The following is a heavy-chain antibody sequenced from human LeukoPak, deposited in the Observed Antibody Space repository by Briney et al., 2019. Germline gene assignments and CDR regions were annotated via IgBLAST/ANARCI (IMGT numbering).Heavy chain of an antibody. CDR3: ARRSRSSWSFDS. V-gene: IGHV4-59*08. CDR1: GGSINSYY. D-gene: IGHD6-13*01. CDR2: IYYSGST. J-gene: IGHJ4*02. Sequence: SETLSLTCTVSGGSINSYYWSWIRHPPGKELEWIGNIYYSGSTNYNPSLKSRVTISVDTSKNHFSLRLTPVTAADTAVYYCARRSRSSWSFDSWGQGTLVTVSS.